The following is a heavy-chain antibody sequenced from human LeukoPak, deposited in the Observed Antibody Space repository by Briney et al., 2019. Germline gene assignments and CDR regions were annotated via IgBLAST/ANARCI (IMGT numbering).Heavy chain of an antibody. CDR3: ARVRSSSRYDY. Sequence: PGGSLRLPCATSGFTFSTSWMHWVRQAPGEGLVWVSRISSDGSTTTYADSVKGRFTISRDNAKNTLYLQMNSLRVEDTAVYYCARVRSSSRYDYWGQGTLVTVSS. CDR1: GFTFSTSW. V-gene: IGHV3-74*01. CDR2: ISSDGSTT. D-gene: IGHD6-13*01. J-gene: IGHJ4*02.